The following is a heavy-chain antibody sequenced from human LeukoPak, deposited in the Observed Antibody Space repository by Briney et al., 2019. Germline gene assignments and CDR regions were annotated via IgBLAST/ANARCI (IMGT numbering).Heavy chain of an antibody. CDR2: IYYSGST. D-gene: IGHD3-16*01. J-gene: IGHJ4*02. Sequence: SETLSPTCTVSGGSISSSSYYWDWIRQPPGKGLEWIGSIYYSGSTCYNPSLKSRVTISVDTSKNQFSLKLSSVTAADTAVYYCAREGHDYVWGSYIDYWGQGTLVTVSS. CDR3: AREGHDYVWGSYIDY. V-gene: IGHV4-39*07. CDR1: GGSISSSSYY.